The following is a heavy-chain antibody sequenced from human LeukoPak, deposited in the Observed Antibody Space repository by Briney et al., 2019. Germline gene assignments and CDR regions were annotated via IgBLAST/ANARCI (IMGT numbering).Heavy chain of an antibody. D-gene: IGHD3-9*01. J-gene: IGHJ5*02. CDR1: GFTFSSYS. CDR2: ISSFGGTI. CDR3: AKTPAPILTGYYGWFDP. V-gene: IGHV3-48*01. Sequence: GGSLRLSCVASGFTFSSYSMNWVRQAPGKGLEWISYISSFGGTIYYADSVKGRFTISRDNAKNSLCLQMNSLRAEDTAVYYCAKTPAPILTGYYGWFDPWGQGTLVTVSS.